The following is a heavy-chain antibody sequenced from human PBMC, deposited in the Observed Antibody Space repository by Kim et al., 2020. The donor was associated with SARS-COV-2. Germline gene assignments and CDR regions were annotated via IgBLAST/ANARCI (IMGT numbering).Heavy chain of an antibody. CDR1: VFTMSYG. V-gene: IGHV3-23*01. CDR2: ISGRGDTT. Sequence: GGSLRLSCVASVFTMSYGMAWVRRAPGKGLEWGSAISGRGDTTYYADSVKGRFSISRENSKTTKIYLQMNNLRVEDTALYFCAKARLGRAVTGWGSELDSWGQGTLVTVYS. CDR3: AKARLGRAVTGWGSELDS. D-gene: IGHD2-21*01. J-gene: IGHJ4*02.